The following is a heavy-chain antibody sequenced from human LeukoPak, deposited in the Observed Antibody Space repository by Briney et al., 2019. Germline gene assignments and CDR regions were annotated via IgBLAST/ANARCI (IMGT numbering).Heavy chain of an antibody. CDR3: AREYGHYDSYYYYGMDV. V-gene: IGHV1-69*13. CDR2: IIPIFGTA. D-gene: IGHD4-17*01. J-gene: IGHJ6*02. Sequence: ASVKVSCKASGGTFSSYAISWVRQAPGQGLEWMGGIIPIFGTANYAQKFQGRVTITADESTSTAYMELSSLRSEDTAVYYCAREYGHYDSYYYYGMDVWGQGTTVTVSS. CDR1: GGTFSSYA.